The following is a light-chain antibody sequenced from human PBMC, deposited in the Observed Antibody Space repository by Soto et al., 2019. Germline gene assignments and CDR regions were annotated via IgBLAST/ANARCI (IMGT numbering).Light chain of an antibody. V-gene: IGLV1-47*01. CDR1: SSNIGTNY. CDR3: AGWDDSLSGWV. CDR2: RNN. J-gene: IGLJ3*02. Sequence: QSVLTQSPSASGTPGQRVTIFCSGSSSNIGTNYVYWYQQLPGTAPKLLIYRNNQWPSGVPHRFSGSKSGTSASLAISGLRSEDGADYYCAGWDDSLSGWVFGGGTKLTVL.